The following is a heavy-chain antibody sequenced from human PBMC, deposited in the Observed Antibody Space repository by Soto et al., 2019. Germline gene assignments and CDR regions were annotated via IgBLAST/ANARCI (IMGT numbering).Heavy chain of an antibody. Sequence: EVQLVESGGGLVQPGRSLRLSCVGSGFDFDDHAMSWVRQAPGKGLEWVAGISWNGAFIGYANSVRGRFTISRDDAKNSLYLQMNSLRTEDTGLYYCTRDIFRTITTVDFWGQGTLVTVSS. V-gene: IGHV3-9*01. J-gene: IGHJ4*02. CDR1: GFDFDDHA. D-gene: IGHD4-4*01. CDR3: TRDIFRTITTVDF. CDR2: ISWNGAFI.